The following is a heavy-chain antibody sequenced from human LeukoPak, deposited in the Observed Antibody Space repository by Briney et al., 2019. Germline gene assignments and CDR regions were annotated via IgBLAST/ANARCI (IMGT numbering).Heavy chain of an antibody. J-gene: IGHJ4*02. CDR1: GGSISTYY. V-gene: IGHV4-59*01. CDR2: IYYSGST. Sequence: ASETLSLTCTASGGSISTYYWNWIRQPPGKGLEWIGYIYYSGSTNYNPSLKSRVTISVDTSKNQFSLKLSSLTAADTAVYYCARSANLFDYWGQGTLVTVSS. CDR3: ARSANLFDY. D-gene: IGHD4/OR15-4a*01.